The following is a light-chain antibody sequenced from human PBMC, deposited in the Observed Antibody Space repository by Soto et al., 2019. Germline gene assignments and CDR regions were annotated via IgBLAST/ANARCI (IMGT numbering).Light chain of an antibody. CDR2: GAS. J-gene: IGKJ5*01. CDR1: QSVSSSY. Sequence: PGERVTLSCRASQSVSSSYLTWYQQKPGQAPRLLIYGASNRATGIPARFSGSGSGTDFTLTISSLEPEDFAVYYCQQRSNWPPLITFGQGTRLEIK. V-gene: IGKV3-11*01. CDR3: QQRSNWPPLIT.